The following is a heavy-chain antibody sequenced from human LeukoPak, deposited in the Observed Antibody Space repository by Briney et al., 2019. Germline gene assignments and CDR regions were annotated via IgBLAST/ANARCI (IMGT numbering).Heavy chain of an antibody. Sequence: SETLSLTCTVSGDSISSYYWSWIRQPAGKGLEWIGRVYASGTTNYNPSLKSRVTMSVDTSKNEFSLNLISVTAADTAVFYCARQGMGDHRVFDYWGQGTLVTVSS. CDR2: VYASGTT. V-gene: IGHV4-4*07. CDR1: GDSISSYY. J-gene: IGHJ4*02. D-gene: IGHD2-21*02. CDR3: ARQGMGDHRVFDY.